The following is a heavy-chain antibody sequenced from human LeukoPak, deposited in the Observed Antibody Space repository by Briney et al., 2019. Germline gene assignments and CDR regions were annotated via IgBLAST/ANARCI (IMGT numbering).Heavy chain of an antibody. CDR3: ARLYYYDSSGYYYVLDP. CDR2: IYYSGST. CDR1: GGSISSGDYY. D-gene: IGHD3-22*01. J-gene: IGHJ5*02. V-gene: IGHV4-30-4*01. Sequence: NPSETLSLTCTVSGGSISSGDYYWSWIRQPPGKGLEWIGYIYYSGSTNYNPSLKSRVTISVDTSKNQFSLKLSSVTAADTAVYYCARLYYYDSSGYYYVLDPWGQGTLVTVSS.